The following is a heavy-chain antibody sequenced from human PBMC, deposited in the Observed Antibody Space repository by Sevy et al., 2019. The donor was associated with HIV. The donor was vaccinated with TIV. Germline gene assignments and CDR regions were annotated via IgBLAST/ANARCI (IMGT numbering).Heavy chain of an antibody. Sequence: ASVKVSCKASGYTFTSYYMHWVRQAPGQGLEWMGIINPSGGSTSYAQKFQGRVTMTRDTSTSTVYMELSSLRSEDTAAYYCAREEGYCSGGSCYPFDYWGQGTLVTVSS. V-gene: IGHV1-46*01. CDR2: INPSGGST. CDR1: GYTFTSYY. D-gene: IGHD2-15*01. CDR3: AREEGYCSGGSCYPFDY. J-gene: IGHJ4*02.